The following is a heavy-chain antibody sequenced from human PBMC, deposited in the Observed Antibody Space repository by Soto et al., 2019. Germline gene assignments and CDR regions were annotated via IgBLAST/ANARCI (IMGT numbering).Heavy chain of an antibody. V-gene: IGHV1-69*01. Sequence: SWVGQATGQGLEWMGGIIPIFGTANYAQKSKGRVTITEDESTSKDYMELSSLRSEDTAVYYCARDWVDGHNQGGMDVWGQGNTVTVS. D-gene: IGHD1-1*01. CDR3: ARDWVDGHNQGGMDV. CDR2: IIPIFGTA. J-gene: IGHJ6*02.